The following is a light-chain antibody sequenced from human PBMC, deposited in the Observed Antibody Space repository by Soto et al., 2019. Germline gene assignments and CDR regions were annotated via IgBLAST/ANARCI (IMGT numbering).Light chain of an antibody. Sequence: QPVVTQDPSLTVSAGATVALTCGPRTGAVTSGYYPNWFQQKPGQPPRALIYSIDKKHSWTPARFSGSLLGGKAAMTLSGVQPEDEAEYYCLLWYGGSYVFGAGSKVTVL. CDR3: LLWYGGSYV. CDR1: TGAVTSGYY. V-gene: IGLV7-43*01. CDR2: SID. J-gene: IGLJ1*01.